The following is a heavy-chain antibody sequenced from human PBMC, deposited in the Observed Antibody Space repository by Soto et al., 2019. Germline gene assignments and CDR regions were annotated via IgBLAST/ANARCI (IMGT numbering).Heavy chain of an antibody. Sequence: GGSLRLSCAASGFTFSSYDMNWVRQAPGKGLVWLSYISSSGGTKTYAVSVQGRFTVSRDSAKNSLYLQMNSLRTEDTAVYYCVRGTIVVATFTYWGQGTLVTVSS. D-gene: IGHD1-26*01. V-gene: IGHV3-48*03. CDR2: ISSSGGTK. J-gene: IGHJ4*02. CDR3: VRGTIVVATFTY. CDR1: GFTFSSYD.